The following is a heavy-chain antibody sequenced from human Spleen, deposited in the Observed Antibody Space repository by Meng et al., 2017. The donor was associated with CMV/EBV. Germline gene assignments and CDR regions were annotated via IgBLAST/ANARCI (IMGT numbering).Heavy chain of an antibody. Sequence: ASVKVSCKASGYTFTGYYIHWVRQAPGQGPECMGWINPDSGATDFAQKFQGRVTMTRDTSISTAYMELSRLRSDDTAVYYCARSLRDCSRTSCYVPDYYGMDVWGQGTTVTVSS. CDR2: INPDSGAT. D-gene: IGHD2-2*01. CDR3: ARSLRDCSRTSCYVPDYYGMDV. CDR1: GYTFTGYY. J-gene: IGHJ6*02. V-gene: IGHV1-2*02.